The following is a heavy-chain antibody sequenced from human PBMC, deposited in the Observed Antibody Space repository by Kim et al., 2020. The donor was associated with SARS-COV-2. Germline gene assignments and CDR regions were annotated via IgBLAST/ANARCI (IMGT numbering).Heavy chain of an antibody. Sequence: SGPTLVNPTQTLTLTCSFSGFSLTPDRLEGVTWVRQPPGKALEWLALIYGNDEKRYTPSLKSRLTIAKDTTENRVVLTLTNVDPVDTGTYYCAHDSPGLYGFDVWGKGTTVTVSS. CDR3: AHDSPGLYGFDV. J-gene: IGHJ6*04. D-gene: IGHD2-8*01. V-gene: IGHV2-5*01. CDR1: GFSLTPDRLEG. CDR2: IYGNDEK.